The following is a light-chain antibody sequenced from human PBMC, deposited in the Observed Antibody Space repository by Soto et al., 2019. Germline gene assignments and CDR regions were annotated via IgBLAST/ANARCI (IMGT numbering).Light chain of an antibody. V-gene: IGKV1-5*03. CDR3: QHYNSYSEA. CDR1: QTISSW. J-gene: IGKJ1*01. CDR2: KAS. Sequence: IQMTQSPSTLSGSVGDRVTITCRASQTISSWLAWYQQKPGKAPKLLIYKASTLKSGVPSRFSGSGSGTEFTLTISSLQPDDFATYYCQHYNSYSEAFGQGTKVYLK.